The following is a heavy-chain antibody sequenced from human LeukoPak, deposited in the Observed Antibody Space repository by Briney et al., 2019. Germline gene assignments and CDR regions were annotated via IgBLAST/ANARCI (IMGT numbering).Heavy chain of an antibody. V-gene: IGHV1-69*05. CDR1: GGTFSSYA. J-gene: IGHJ3*02. CDR2: IIPIFGTA. CDR3: ARAGYSSSWATNDAFDI. Sequence: SVKVSCKASGGTFSSYAISWVRQAPGQGLEWMGGIIPIFGTANYAQKFQGRVTITTDESTSTAYMELSSLRSEDTAVYYCARAGYSSSWATNDAFDIWGQGTMVTVSS. D-gene: IGHD6-13*01.